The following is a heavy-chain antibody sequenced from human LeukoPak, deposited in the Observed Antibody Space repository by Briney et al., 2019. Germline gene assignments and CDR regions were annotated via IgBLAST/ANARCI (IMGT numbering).Heavy chain of an antibody. CDR3: DCSSPTCYAAGDY. J-gene: IGHJ4*02. CDR1: GFSFSNYG. D-gene: IGHD2-2*01. V-gene: IGHV3-30*02. Sequence: GGSLRLSCAASGFSFSNYGMHWVRQAPGKGLEWVSFIGSDGSNKYYADSVRGRFTISRDNSKHMLYLQMNSLRAEDTAVYYCDCSSPTCYAAGDYWGQGTLVTVSS. CDR2: IGSDGSNK.